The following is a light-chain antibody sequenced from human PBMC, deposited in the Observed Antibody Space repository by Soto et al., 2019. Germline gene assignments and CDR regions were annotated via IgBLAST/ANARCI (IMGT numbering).Light chain of an antibody. J-gene: IGLJ2*01. Sequence: QAVVTQEPSLTVSPGGTVTLTCASSTGAVTSGYYPNWFQQKPGQAPRALIYSTSNKNSWTPARFSGSLLGGKAALTLSGVQPDDEAEYYCLLYYGGAAVFGGGTKVTVL. CDR1: TGAVTSGYY. V-gene: IGLV7-43*01. CDR3: LLYYGGAAV. CDR2: STS.